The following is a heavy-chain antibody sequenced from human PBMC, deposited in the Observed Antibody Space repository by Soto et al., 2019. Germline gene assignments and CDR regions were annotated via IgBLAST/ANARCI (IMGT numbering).Heavy chain of an antibody. V-gene: IGHV3-48*01. CDR1: GFTFSSYS. CDR3: ARDRGGLRTNMDY. J-gene: IGHJ4*02. CDR2: ISSSSSTI. Sequence: EVQLVESGGGLVQTGGSLRLSCAASGFTFSSYSMNWVRQAPGKGLEWISYISSSSSTIFYADSVKGRFAISRDNAKNSRSRQMSSLRAGDTAVYYCARDRGGLRTNMDYWGQGTLVTVSS. D-gene: IGHD5-12*01.